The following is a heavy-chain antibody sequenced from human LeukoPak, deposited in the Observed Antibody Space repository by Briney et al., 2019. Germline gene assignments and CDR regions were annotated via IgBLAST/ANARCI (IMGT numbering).Heavy chain of an antibody. V-gene: IGHV1-46*01. Sequence: ASVKVSCKASGYTFTSYYMHWVRQAPGQGLEWMGIINPSGGSTSYAQKFQGRVTMTRDTSISTAYMELSRLRSDDTAVYYCARVLGRAIDYWGQGTLVTVSS. CDR1: GYTFTSYY. CDR3: ARVLGRAIDY. D-gene: IGHD3-10*01. J-gene: IGHJ4*02. CDR2: INPSGGST.